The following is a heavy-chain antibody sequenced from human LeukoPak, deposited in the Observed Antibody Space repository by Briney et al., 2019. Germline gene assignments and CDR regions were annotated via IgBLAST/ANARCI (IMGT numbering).Heavy chain of an antibody. CDR1: GLTFGDYA. V-gene: IGHV3-49*04. J-gene: IGHJ4*02. Sequence: GGSLRLSCTASGLTFGDYAMSWVRQAPGKGLQWVGFIRSKANGGTTEYAASVKGRFIISRDDSKSIAYLQMNSLKTEDTAVYFCVASEYWGQGTLVTVSS. CDR2: IRSKANGGTT. CDR3: VASEY.